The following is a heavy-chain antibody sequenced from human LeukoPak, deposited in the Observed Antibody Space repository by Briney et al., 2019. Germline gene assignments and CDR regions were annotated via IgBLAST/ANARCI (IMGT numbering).Heavy chain of an antibody. CDR2: INHSGST. Sequence: SETLSLTCAVYGGSFSGYYWSWIRQPPGKGLEWIGEINHSGSTNYNPSPKSRVTISVDTSKNQFSLKLSSVTAADTAVYYCARGSMAEDIVVVPLSSEYFQHWGQGTLVTVSS. V-gene: IGHV4-34*01. CDR1: GGSFSGYY. CDR3: ARGSMAEDIVVVPLSSEYFQH. J-gene: IGHJ1*01. D-gene: IGHD2-2*01.